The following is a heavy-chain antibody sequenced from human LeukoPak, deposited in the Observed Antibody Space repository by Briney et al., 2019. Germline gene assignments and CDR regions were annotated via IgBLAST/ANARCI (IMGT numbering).Heavy chain of an antibody. CDR1: GFTFSSYA. CDR3: AKVSDYGYYYYGMDV. D-gene: IGHD3-10*01. Sequence: GGSLRLSCAASGFTFSSYAMSWVRQAPGKGLEWVSAISGSGGSTYYADSVKGRFTISRDNSKNTLYLQMNSLRAEDTAVYYCAKVSDYGYYYYGMDVWGQGTTVTVSS. CDR2: ISGSGGST. J-gene: IGHJ6*02. V-gene: IGHV3-23*01.